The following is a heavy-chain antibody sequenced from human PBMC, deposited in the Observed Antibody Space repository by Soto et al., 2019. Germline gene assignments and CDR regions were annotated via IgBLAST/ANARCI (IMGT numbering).Heavy chain of an antibody. CDR1: GSSISSGGYS. J-gene: IGHJ5*02. CDR2: IYHSGST. V-gene: IGHV4-30-2*01. CDR3: ARVPDR. Sequence: TRSLPFALSGSSISSGGYSWSWIRQPPGKGLEWIGYIYHSGSTYYNPSLKSRVTISVDRSKNQLSLKLSSVTAADTAVYYCARVPDRWGQGTLVTVSS. D-gene: IGHD2-2*01.